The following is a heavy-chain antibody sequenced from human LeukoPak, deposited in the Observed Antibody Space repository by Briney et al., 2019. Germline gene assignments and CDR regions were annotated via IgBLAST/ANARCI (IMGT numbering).Heavy chain of an antibody. Sequence: ASVKVSCKASGYTFTGYNVHWVRQAPGQGLEWMGRINLNSGDTDFAQNFQDRVTLTRATSVTTAFMELSSLRFDDTALYYCASPFQSASDTFDIRGQGTMVTVSS. CDR3: ASPFQSASDTFDI. D-gene: IGHD3-16*01. CDR1: GYTFTGYN. CDR2: INLNSGDT. V-gene: IGHV1-2*06. J-gene: IGHJ3*02.